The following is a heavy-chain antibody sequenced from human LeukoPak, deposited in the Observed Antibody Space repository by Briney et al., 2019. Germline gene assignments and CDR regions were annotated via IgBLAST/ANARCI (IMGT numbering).Heavy chain of an antibody. V-gene: IGHV4-39*01. CDR1: GGSMGSSGYY. CDR2: IYYTGST. Sequence: PSETLSLTCAVSGGSMGSSGYYWGWSRQPPGKGLEWIGSIYYTGSTHYTPSLKSRVTISVDTSKNQFSLKLSSVTAADTAVYYCARAPGGLGDGYNYVGQYFQHWGQGTLVTVSS. D-gene: IGHD5-24*01. J-gene: IGHJ1*01. CDR3: ARAPGGLGDGYNYVGQYFQH.